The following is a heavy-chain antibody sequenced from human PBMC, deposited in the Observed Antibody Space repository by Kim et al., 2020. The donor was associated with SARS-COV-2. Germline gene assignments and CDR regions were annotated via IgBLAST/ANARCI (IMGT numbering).Heavy chain of an antibody. CDR3: AREGFKDTAMVKMRYYYYGMDV. Sequence: GGSLRLSCAASGFTFSSYSMNWVRQAPGKGLEWVSSISSSSSYIYYADSVKGRFTISRDNAKNSLYLQMNSLRAEDTAVYYCAREGFKDTAMVKMRYYYYGMDVWGQGTTVTVSS. CDR1: GFTFSSYS. J-gene: IGHJ6*02. V-gene: IGHV3-21*01. CDR2: ISSSSSYI. D-gene: IGHD5-18*01.